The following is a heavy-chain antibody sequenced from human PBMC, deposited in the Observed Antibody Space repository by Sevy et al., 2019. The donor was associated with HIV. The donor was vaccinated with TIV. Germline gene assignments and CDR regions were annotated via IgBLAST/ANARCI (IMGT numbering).Heavy chain of an antibody. V-gene: IGHV3-74*01. D-gene: IGHD3-9*01. CDR3: ARGKYYDILTGYTRDYFYY. CDR2: INSDGSST. Sequence: GGSLRLSCAASGFTFSSYWMHWVRQAPGKGLVWVSRINSDGSSTSYADSVKGRFTISRDNAKNTLYLQMNSLRAEDTAVYYCARGKYYDILTGYTRDYFYYWGQGTLVTVSS. J-gene: IGHJ4*02. CDR1: GFTFSSYW.